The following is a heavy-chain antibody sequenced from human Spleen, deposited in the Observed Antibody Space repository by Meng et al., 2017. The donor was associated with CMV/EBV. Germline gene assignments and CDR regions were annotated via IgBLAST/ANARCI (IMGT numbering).Heavy chain of an antibody. CDR3: ARSVDTAMLIPYYYGMDV. CDR2: ISGYNGNT. Sequence: ASVKVSCKASGYTFSTYGITWVRQAPGQGLEWMGWISGYNGNTNYAQKVQGRVTMTTDTSTSTAYMELSSLRSEDTAVYYCARSVDTAMLIPYYYGMDVWGQGTTVTVSS. V-gene: IGHV1-18*01. J-gene: IGHJ6*02. D-gene: IGHD5-18*01. CDR1: GYTFSTYG.